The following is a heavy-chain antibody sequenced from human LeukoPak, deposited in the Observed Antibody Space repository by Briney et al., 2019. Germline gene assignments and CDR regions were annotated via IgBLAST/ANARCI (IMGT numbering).Heavy chain of an antibody. V-gene: IGHV3-33*01. J-gene: IGHJ4*02. CDR2: IWYDGSNK. Sequence: GRSLRLSCAASGFTFSSYDMHWVRQAPGKGLEWVAVIWYDGSNKYYADSVKGRFTISRDNSKNTLYLQMNSLRAEYTAVYYCARDLSSGWLDYWGQGTLVTVSS. D-gene: IGHD6-19*01. CDR1: GFTFSSYD. CDR3: ARDLSSGWLDY.